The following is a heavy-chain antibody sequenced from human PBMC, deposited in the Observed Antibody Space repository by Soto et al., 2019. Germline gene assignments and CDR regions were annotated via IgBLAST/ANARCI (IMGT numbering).Heavy chain of an antibody. CDR2: TYYSGST. D-gene: IGHD3-3*01. Sequence: SETLSLTCTVSGGSISSGGYYWSWIRQHPGKGLEWIGYTYYSGSTYYNPSLKSRVTISVDTSKNQFSLKLSSVTAADTAVYYCARGLGALRFLEWLFDYGMDVWGQGTTVTVS. CDR3: ARGLGALRFLEWLFDYGMDV. CDR1: GGSISSGGYY. J-gene: IGHJ6*02. V-gene: IGHV4-31*03.